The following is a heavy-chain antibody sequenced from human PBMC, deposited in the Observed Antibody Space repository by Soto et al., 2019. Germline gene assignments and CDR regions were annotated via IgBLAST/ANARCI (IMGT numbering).Heavy chain of an antibody. CDR3: ATQGHCTNGVCSWDYGMDV. CDR2: IDPSDSYT. Sequence: GESRKISCKGSGYSFTSYWISWVRQMPGKGLEWMGRIDPSDSYTNYSPSFQGHVTISADKSISTAYLQWSSLKASDTAMYYCATQGHCTNGVCSWDYGMDVWGQGTTVTVSS. D-gene: IGHD2-8*01. V-gene: IGHV5-10-1*01. J-gene: IGHJ6*02. CDR1: GYSFTSYW.